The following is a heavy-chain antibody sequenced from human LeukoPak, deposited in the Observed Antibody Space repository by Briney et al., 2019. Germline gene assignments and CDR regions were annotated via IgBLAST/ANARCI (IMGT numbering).Heavy chain of an antibody. V-gene: IGHV5-51*01. D-gene: IGHD6-19*01. CDR2: IYPGDSDT. CDR3: ARGAYSSGGGIDY. CDR1: GYSFTSYW. Sequence: GESLRISCKGSGYSFTSYWISWVRQMPGKGLEWMGIIYPGDSDTRYSPSFQGQVTISADKSISTAYLQWSSLKASDTAMYYCARGAYSSGGGIDYWGQGTLVTVSS. J-gene: IGHJ4*02.